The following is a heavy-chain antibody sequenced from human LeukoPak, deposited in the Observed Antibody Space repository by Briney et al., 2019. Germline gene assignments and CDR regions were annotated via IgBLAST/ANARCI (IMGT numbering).Heavy chain of an antibody. V-gene: IGHV3-48*01. CDR2: ISRSSTTI. Sequence: GGSLRLSCAASGFTFSNYSMSWVRQAPGKGLEWVSDISRSSTTIYYADSVKGRFTISRDNAKNSLYLQMNSLRAEDTAVYYCARAGYSSSWYYFWGQGTLVTVSS. CDR1: GFTFSNYS. J-gene: IGHJ4*02. CDR3: ARAGYSSSWYYF. D-gene: IGHD6-13*01.